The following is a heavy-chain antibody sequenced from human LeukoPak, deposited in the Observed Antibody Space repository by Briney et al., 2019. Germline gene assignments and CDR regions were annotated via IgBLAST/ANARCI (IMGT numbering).Heavy chain of an antibody. Sequence: GGSLRLSCAASGFTFSSYAMSWVRQAPGKGLEWVSAISGSGGSTYYADSVKGRFTISRDNSKNTVYLQMNSLRAEDTAVYYCTRGFPHYYDSRGIKFDYWGQGTLVTVSS. CDR3: TRGFPHYYDSRGIKFDY. J-gene: IGHJ4*02. CDR1: GFTFSSYA. D-gene: IGHD3-22*01. CDR2: ISGSGGST. V-gene: IGHV3-23*01.